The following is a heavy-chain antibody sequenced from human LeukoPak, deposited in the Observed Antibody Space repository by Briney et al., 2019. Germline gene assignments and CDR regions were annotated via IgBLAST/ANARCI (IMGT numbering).Heavy chain of an antibody. D-gene: IGHD2-15*01. CDR1: GFTFSSYA. CDR2: ISGSGGST. CDR3: AKGGDCSGGSCYPVQR. V-gene: IGHV3-23*01. J-gene: IGHJ1*01. Sequence: GGSLRLSCAASGFTFSSYAMSWVRQAPGKGLEWVSAISGSGGSTYYADSVKGRFTISRDNSKNTLYLQMNSLRAEDTAVYYCAKGGDCSGGSCYPVQRWGQGTLVTVSS.